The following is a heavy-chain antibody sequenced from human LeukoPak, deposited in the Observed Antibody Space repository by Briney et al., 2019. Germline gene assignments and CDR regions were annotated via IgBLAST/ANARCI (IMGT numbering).Heavy chain of an antibody. J-gene: IGHJ6*03. CDR3: ARGGGYGSGSYYSNYYYYYMDV. Sequence: ASVKVSCKASGYTFTNYDINWVRQAPGQGLEWMGWINPNSGGTNYAQKFQGRVTMTRDTSISTAYMELSRLRSDDTAVYYCARGGGYGSGSYYSNYYYYYMDVWGKGTTVTISS. V-gene: IGHV1-2*02. D-gene: IGHD3-10*01. CDR1: GYTFTNYD. CDR2: INPNSGGT.